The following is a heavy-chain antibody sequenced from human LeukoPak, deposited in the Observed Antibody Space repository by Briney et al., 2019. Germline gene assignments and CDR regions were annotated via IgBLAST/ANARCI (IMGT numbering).Heavy chain of an antibody. D-gene: IGHD6-13*01. J-gene: IGHJ3*02. CDR3: ASRYSSSWLFDI. Sequence: SETLSLTCAVYGGSFSGYYWSWIRQPPGKGLEGIGEINHSGSTNYNPSLKSRVTISVDKSKNQFSLKLSSVTAADTAVYYCASRYSSSWLFDIWGQGTMVTVSS. CDR1: GGSFSGYY. CDR2: INHSGST. V-gene: IGHV4-34*01.